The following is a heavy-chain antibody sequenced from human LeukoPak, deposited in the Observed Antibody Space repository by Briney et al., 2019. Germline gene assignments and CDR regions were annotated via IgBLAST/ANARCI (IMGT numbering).Heavy chain of an antibody. CDR2: INPNSGGT. CDR1: GYTFTGYY. D-gene: IGHD6-13*01. V-gene: IGHV1-2*02. Sequence: ASVKGSCKASGYTFTGYYMHWVRQAPGQGLEWMGWINPNSGGTNYAQKFQGRVTMTRDTSISTAYMELSRLRSDDTAVYYCARGLYSSSWYDYWGQGTLVTVSS. CDR3: ARGLYSSSWYDY. J-gene: IGHJ4*02.